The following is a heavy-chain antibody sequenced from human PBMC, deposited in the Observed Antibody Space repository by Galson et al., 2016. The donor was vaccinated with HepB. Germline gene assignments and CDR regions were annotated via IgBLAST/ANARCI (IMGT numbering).Heavy chain of an antibody. D-gene: IGHD1-1*01. J-gene: IGHJ5*02. CDR3: AKGGPEGTGTLDA. CDR1: GFIFSDDW. CDR2: INEDGSET. V-gene: IGHV3-74*01. Sequence: SLRLSCAASGFIFSDDWMHWVRQTAGRGPVYISHINEDGSETSYEDYVKGRVTISRDNAKNTVSMQMNGLRGEDTAVYYCAKGGPEGTGTLDAWGQGTLVTASS.